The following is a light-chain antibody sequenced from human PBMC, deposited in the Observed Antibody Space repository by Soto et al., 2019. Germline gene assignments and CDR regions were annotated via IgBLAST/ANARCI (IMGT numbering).Light chain of an antibody. CDR1: SSDVGGYDY. CDR2: DVG. Sequence: QSALTQPHSVSGSPGQSVTISCTGTSSDVGGYDYVSWYQQHPGKAPKLMIYDVGRRPSGVPDRFSGSKSGNTASLTISGLQAEDEADYYCSSFAGTYTYVFGTGTKLTVL. J-gene: IGLJ1*01. V-gene: IGLV2-11*01. CDR3: SSFAGTYTYV.